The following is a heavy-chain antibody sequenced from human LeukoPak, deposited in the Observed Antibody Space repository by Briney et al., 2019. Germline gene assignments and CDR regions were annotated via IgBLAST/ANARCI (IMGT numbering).Heavy chain of an antibody. J-gene: IGHJ6*03. V-gene: IGHV6-1*01. D-gene: IGHD4-23*01. CDR3: ARAGSDYGGNSFYYYYMDV. CDR1: GDSVSSNSAA. Sequence: SQTLSLTCAISGDSVSSNSAAWNWIRQSPSRGLEWLGRTYYRSKWYNDYAVSVKSRITINPDTSKNQFSLQLNSVTPEDTAVYYCARAGSDYGGNSFYYYYMDVWGKGTTVTVSS. CDR2: TYYRSKWYN.